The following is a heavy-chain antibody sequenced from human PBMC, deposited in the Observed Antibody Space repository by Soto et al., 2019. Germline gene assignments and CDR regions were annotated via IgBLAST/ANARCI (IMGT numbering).Heavy chain of an antibody. V-gene: IGHV3-74*03. Sequence: GGSLRLSCAASGSSLSDYWMHWVRQVPGKGLLWVSRISVDGRDTTYADSVKGRFTISRDNAKKTLYLQMDSLTADDTAVYYCARGGASVTTPFDYWGQGTQVTVSS. J-gene: IGHJ4*02. D-gene: IGHD4-17*01. CDR3: ARGGASVTTPFDY. CDR1: GSSLSDYW. CDR2: ISVDGRDT.